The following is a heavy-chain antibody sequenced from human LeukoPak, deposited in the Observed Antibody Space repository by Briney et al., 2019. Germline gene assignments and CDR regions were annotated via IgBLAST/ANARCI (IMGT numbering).Heavy chain of an antibody. CDR2: IYYSGST. Sequence: SETLSLTCTVSGGAISSSSYYWGWIRQPPGKGLEWIGSIYYSGSTYYNPSLKSRVTISVDTSKNQFSLKLSPVTAADTAVYYCARHGSLRSPVGYWGQGTLVTVSS. D-gene: IGHD5-12*01. CDR3: ARHGSLRSPVGY. CDR1: GGAISSSSYY. V-gene: IGHV4-39*01. J-gene: IGHJ4*02.